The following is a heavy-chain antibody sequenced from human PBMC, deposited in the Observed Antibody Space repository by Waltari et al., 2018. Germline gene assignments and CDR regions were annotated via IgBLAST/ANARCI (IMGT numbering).Heavy chain of an antibody. D-gene: IGHD2-15*01. CDR3: ARDRGRGLYLDA. Sequence: QLQLQESGPGLVKPSGTLSLSCAVSGDSVTSPNWWSWVRQSPQRGLEWIGQVLSTGKTNYSPSFASRVTMSLDASNNQFSLKVTSATAADTAVYYCARDRGRGLYLDAWGPGTL. CDR2: VLSTGKT. CDR1: GDSVTSPNW. V-gene: IGHV4-4*02. J-gene: IGHJ5*02.